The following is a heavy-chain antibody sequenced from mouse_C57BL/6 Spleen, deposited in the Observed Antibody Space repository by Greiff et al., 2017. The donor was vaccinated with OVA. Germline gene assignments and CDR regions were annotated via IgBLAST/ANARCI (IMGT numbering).Heavy chain of an antibody. Sequence: EVNVVESEGGLVQPGSSMKLSCTASGFTFSDYYMAWVRQVPEKGLEWVANINYDGSSTYYLDSLKSRFIISRDNAKNILYLQMSSLKSEDTATYYCARDEGYYGYFDVWGTGTTVTVSS. CDR3: ARDEGYYGYFDV. CDR2: INYDGSST. J-gene: IGHJ1*03. D-gene: IGHD2-1*01. V-gene: IGHV5-16*01. CDR1: GFTFSDYY.